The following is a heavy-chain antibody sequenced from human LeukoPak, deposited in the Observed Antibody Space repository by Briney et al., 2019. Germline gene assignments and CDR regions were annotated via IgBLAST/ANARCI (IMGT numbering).Heavy chain of an antibody. CDR3: ARGSGSGSYFVSGWFDP. V-gene: IGHV4-34*01. CDR2: INHSGST. D-gene: IGHD1-26*01. J-gene: IGHJ5*02. Sequence: PSETLSLTCAVYGGSFSGYYWSWIRQPPGKGLEWIGEINHSGSTNYNPSLKSRVTISVDTSKNQFSLKLSSVTAADTAVYYCARGSGSGSYFVSGWFDPWGQGTLVTVSS. CDR1: GGSFSGYY.